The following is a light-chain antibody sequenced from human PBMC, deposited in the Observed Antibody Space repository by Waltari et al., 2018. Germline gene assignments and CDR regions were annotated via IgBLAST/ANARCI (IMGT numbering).Light chain of an antibody. CDR2: EVR. Sequence: QSALTQPPSASGSPGQSVTISCTGTSRDVGAYDYVSWYQQSPGNAPRLLIYEVRKRPSGVPDRFSGSKSGNTASLTVSGLQAEDEADYYCSSYGGSDSYVFGSGTKVTV. V-gene: IGLV2-8*01. CDR1: SRDVGAYDY. CDR3: SSYGGSDSYV. J-gene: IGLJ1*01.